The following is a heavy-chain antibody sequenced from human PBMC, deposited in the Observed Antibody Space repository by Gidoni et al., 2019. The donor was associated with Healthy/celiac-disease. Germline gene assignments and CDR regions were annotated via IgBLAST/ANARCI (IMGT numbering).Heavy chain of an antibody. V-gene: IGHV1-2*02. D-gene: IGHD3-22*01. Sequence: QVQRVQAGAEVKKPGASVKVSCKASGYTFTGHYMHWVRQAPGQRLEGMGWINPNSGGTNYAQKFQGRVTMTRDTSISTAYMELSRLRSDYTAVYYCARDVDSSGYYPNWFDPWGQGTLVTVSS. CDR2: INPNSGGT. J-gene: IGHJ5*02. CDR3: ARDVDSSGYYPNWFDP. CDR1: GYTFTGHY.